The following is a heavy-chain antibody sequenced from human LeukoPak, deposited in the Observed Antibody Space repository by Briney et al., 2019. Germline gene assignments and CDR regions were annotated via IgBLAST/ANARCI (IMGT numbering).Heavy chain of an antibody. CDR3: ARAYYDILTGYYSHPYYFDY. D-gene: IGHD3-9*01. J-gene: IGHJ4*02. CDR1: GFTFTHFG. CDR2: IMYDGSIK. V-gene: IGHV3-30*02. Sequence: PGGSLRLSCATSGFTFTHFGMHWVRQAPGKGLDWLAFIMYDGSIKLYADSVLGRFTISRDNSKNTLDLQMNSLRAEDTAVYYCARAYYDILTGYYSHPYYFDYWGQGTLVTVSS.